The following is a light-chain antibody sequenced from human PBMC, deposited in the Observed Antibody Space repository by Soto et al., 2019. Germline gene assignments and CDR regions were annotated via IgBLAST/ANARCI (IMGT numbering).Light chain of an antibody. Sequence: DIQMTQSPSPRFASVGGGVAIACRSIQNINDYLSWYQQKPGKAPELLSYSASSLQRGVPSRFRGSGSETDFTLTISSLQPEEFETYYCQHTYSMPATFGPGTKVDFK. J-gene: IGKJ3*01. CDR1: QNINDY. CDR3: QHTYSMPAT. V-gene: IGKV1-39*01. CDR2: SAS.